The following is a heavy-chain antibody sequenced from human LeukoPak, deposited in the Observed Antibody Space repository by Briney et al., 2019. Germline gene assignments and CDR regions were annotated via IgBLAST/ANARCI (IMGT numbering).Heavy chain of an antibody. CDR1: GLSLGTYN. V-gene: IGHV3-15*01. CDR2: IKSKTDGGTT. Sequence: GGSLRLSCAASGLSLGTYNMNWVRQAPGKGLEWVGRIKSKTDGGTTDYAAPVKGRFTISRDDSKNTLYLQMNSLKTEDTAVYYCTTDPWFGELSDYWGQGTLVTVSS. CDR3: TTDPWFGELSDY. D-gene: IGHD3-10*01. J-gene: IGHJ4*02.